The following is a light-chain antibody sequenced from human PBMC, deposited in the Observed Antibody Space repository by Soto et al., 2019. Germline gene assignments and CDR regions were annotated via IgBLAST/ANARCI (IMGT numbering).Light chain of an antibody. CDR1: TSNNGRNT. J-gene: IGLJ2*01. CDR3: AAWDDGLNGQL. CDR2: SNN. Sequence: QSVLTQSPSASGTPGQRVTISCSGGTSNNGRNTVNWYQQLPRTAPKLLIYSNNLRPSGVPDRFSGSKSCTSASLAISGLQSEDEADYYCAAWDDGLNGQLFGGGTKLTVL. V-gene: IGLV1-44*01.